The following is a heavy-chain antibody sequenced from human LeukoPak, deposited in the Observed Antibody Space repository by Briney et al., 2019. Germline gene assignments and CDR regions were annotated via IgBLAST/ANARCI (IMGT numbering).Heavy chain of an antibody. Sequence: ASVKVSCKASGYTFTSYDINWVRQATGQGLEWMGWMNPNSGNTGYAQKFQGRVTMTTDTSTSTAYMELRSLRSDDTAVYYCARDVPSDILTGYYDDAYFDYWGQGTLVTVSS. J-gene: IGHJ4*02. CDR1: GYTFTSYD. D-gene: IGHD3-9*01. CDR3: ARDVPSDILTGYYDDAYFDY. V-gene: IGHV1-8*01. CDR2: MNPNSGNT.